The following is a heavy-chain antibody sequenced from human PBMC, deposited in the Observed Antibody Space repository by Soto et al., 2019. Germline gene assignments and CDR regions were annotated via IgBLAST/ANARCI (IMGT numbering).Heavy chain of an antibody. CDR1: GGSFSGYY. V-gene: IGHV4-34*01. J-gene: IGHJ4*02. D-gene: IGHD6-19*01. CDR3: ARRPGITLARRTRFDY. Sequence: QVQLQQWGAGLLKPSETLSLTCAVYGGSFSGYYWSWIRQPPGKGLEWIGEINHSGSTNSNPSLKSRVTISVATSKNQFSLKLSSVTAADTAVYYCARRPGITLARRTRFDYWGQGTLVTVSS. CDR2: INHSGST.